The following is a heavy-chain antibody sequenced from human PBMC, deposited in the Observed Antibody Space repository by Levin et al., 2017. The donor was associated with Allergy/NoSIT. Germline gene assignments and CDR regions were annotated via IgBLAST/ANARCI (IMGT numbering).Heavy chain of an antibody. J-gene: IGHJ1*01. V-gene: IGHV3-23*01. CDR3: AKDRLREEGGWYSGPNFQH. Sequence: GGSLRLSCAASGFTFSSYAMSWVRQAPGKGLEWVSAISGSGGSTYYADSVKGRFTISRDNSKNTLYLQMNSLRAEDTAVYYCAKDRLREEGGWYSGPNFQHWGQGTLVTVSS. CDR1: GFTFSSYA. CDR2: ISGSGGST. D-gene: IGHD6-19*01.